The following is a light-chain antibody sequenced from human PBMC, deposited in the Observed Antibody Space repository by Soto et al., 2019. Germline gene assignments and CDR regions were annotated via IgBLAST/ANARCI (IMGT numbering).Light chain of an antibody. V-gene: IGLV2-14*01. Sequence: QSALTQPASVSGSPGQSITLSCTGTSSDVGGYNYVSWYQQHPVKAPKLMIYDVSNRPSGVSNRFSGSKSGNTASLTISGLQAEDEADYYCSSYTSSSTVVFAGGTKVTVL. CDR2: DVS. CDR3: SSYTSSSTVV. CDR1: SSDVGGYNY. J-gene: IGLJ2*01.